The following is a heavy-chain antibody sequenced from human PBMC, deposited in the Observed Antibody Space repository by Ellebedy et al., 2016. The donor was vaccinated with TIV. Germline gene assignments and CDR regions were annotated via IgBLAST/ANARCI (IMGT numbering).Heavy chain of an antibody. CDR2: IYHSGST. D-gene: IGHD3-10*01. V-gene: IGHV4-31*03. Sequence: SETLSLTCTVSGGSISSGGYYWSWIRQHPGKGLEWIGYIYHSGSTYYNPSLKSRVTISVDTSKNQFSLKLSSVTAADTAVYYCARGQWVRGATLGGRKYYYYYYYMDVWGKGTTVTVSS. CDR3: ARGQWVRGATLGGRKYYYYYYYMDV. J-gene: IGHJ6*03. CDR1: GGSISSGGYY.